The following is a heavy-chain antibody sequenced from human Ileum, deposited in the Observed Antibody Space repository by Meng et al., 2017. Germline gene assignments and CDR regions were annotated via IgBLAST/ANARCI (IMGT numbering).Heavy chain of an antibody. V-gene: IGHV4-4*02. J-gene: IGHJ4*02. CDR3: ARGVVSGSHYNTY. CDR2: IHHSGTT. D-gene: IGHD3-10*01. Sequence: QVQLQGTGPGLVKHSGTLTLPCAVSGVSISSSILWSWVRQPPEKGLEWIGEIHHSGTTNYSPSLKSRLTISVDKSKNQFSLKLQSVTAADTAVYFCARGVVSGSHYNTYWGQGILVTVSS. CDR1: GVSISSSIL.